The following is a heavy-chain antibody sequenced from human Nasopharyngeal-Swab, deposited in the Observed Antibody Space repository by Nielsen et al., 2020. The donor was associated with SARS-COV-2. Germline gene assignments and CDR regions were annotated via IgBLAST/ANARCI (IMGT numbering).Heavy chain of an antibody. V-gene: IGHV1-69*10. CDR1: GGTFSSYG. CDR2: IIPVLPIT. CDR3: ARGLSGIVPAPSLGLGPFYSYHNMDV. Sequence: SVKVSCKTSGGTFSSYGISWVRQAPGEGLEWMGGIIPVLPITRYAQKFRDRVTITADTSTSTAYMELSSLRSEDTAVYYCARGLSGIVPAPSLGLGPFYSYHNMDVWGKGTTVTVSS. D-gene: IGHD2-2*01. J-gene: IGHJ6*03.